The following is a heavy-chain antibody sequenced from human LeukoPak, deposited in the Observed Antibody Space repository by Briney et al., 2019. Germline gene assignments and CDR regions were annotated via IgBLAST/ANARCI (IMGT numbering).Heavy chain of an antibody. D-gene: IGHD3-3*01. CDR1: GGSISSGSYY. J-gene: IGHJ4*02. CDR3: ASVGFGFRVAGGNYFDY. V-gene: IGHV4-61*02. Sequence: SQTLSLTCTVSGGSISSGSYYWSWIRQPAGKGLEWIGRIYTSGSTNYNPSLKSRVTISVDTSKNQFSLKLSSVTAADTAVYYCASVGFGFRVAGGNYFDYWGQGTLVTVSS. CDR2: IYTSGST.